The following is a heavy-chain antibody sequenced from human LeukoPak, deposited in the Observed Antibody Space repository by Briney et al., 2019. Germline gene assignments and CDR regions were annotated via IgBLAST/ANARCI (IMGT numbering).Heavy chain of an antibody. CDR1: GGSISSYY. Sequence: SETLSLTCTVSGGSISSYYWSWIRQPPGKGLEWIGSIYYSGSINYNPSLKSRVTISVDTSKNQFSLKLSSVTAADTAVYYCAREYYYDNSGYYRPYYFYYMDVWGKGTTVTISS. CDR3: AREYYYDNSGYYRPYYFYYMDV. V-gene: IGHV4-59*12. CDR2: IYYSGSI. D-gene: IGHD3-22*01. J-gene: IGHJ6*03.